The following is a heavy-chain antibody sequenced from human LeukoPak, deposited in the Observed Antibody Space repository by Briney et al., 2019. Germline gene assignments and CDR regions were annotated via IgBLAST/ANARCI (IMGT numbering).Heavy chain of an antibody. Sequence: GGSLRLSCAASGFIFNNYGMNWVRQAPGKGLEWVSYISSSGTTIYYADSVKGRFTISRDNAKNSLYLQLNSPRAEDTAVYYCARDSPYSGDSPHSYYHGMDVWGQGTTVTVSS. CDR3: ARDSPYSGDSPHSYYHGMDV. D-gene: IGHD6-19*01. J-gene: IGHJ6*02. CDR2: ISSSGTTI. V-gene: IGHV3-48*03. CDR1: GFIFNNYG.